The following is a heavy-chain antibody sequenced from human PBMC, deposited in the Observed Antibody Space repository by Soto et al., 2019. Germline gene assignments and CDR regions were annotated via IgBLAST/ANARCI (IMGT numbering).Heavy chain of an antibody. D-gene: IGHD6-13*01. CDR2: ISYDGSNK. CDR1: GFTFSSYA. V-gene: IGHV3-30-3*01. CDR3: ARVRDSSSWYGHFDY. Sequence: GGSLRLSCAASGFTFSSYAMHWVRQAPGKGLEWVAVISYDGSNKYFADSVKGRFTISRDNSKNTLHLQMNSLRAEDTAVYYCARVRDSSSWYGHFDYWGQGTLVTVSS. J-gene: IGHJ4*02.